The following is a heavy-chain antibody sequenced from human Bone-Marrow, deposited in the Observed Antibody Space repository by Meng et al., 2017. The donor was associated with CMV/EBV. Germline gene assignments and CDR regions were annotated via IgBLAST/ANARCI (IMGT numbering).Heavy chain of an antibody. D-gene: IGHD2-2*02. V-gene: IGHV4-31*03. Sequence: LRLSCTVSGDSFSSGDYYWNWIRQHPGKGLEWIGNIYHSGSTDYHPSLRSRLTISIDTSKNQFSLKLRSVTAADTAVYYCARVPPLYCSSTSCYTLGYYGMDVWGQGTTVTVSS. CDR1: GDSFSSGDYY. CDR2: IYHSGST. J-gene: IGHJ6*02. CDR3: ARVPPLYCSSTSCYTLGYYGMDV.